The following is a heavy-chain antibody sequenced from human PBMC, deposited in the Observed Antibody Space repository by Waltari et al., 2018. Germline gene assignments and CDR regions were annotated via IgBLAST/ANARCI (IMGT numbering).Heavy chain of an antibody. J-gene: IGHJ4*02. D-gene: IGHD1-26*01. CDR1: GFPPSGSA. Sequence: EVQLVKSGGGVVKPGGSLNRSCAAPGFPPSGSAMHWVRQASGKGLEWVGRIRSKANSYATAYAASVKGRFTISRDDSKNTAYLQMDSLKTEDTAVYYCSRETISGSYEDHWGQGTLVTVSS. V-gene: IGHV3-73*01. CDR2: IRSKANSYAT. CDR3: SRETISGSYEDH.